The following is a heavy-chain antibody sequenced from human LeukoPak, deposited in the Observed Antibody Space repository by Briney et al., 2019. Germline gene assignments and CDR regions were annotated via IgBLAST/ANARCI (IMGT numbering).Heavy chain of an antibody. CDR1: GYSISSGYY. CDR3: ARDGNSGTDAFDI. D-gene: IGHD1-26*01. V-gene: IGHV4-38-2*02. J-gene: IGHJ3*02. CDR2: IYHSGST. Sequence: SETLSPTCTVSGYSISSGYYWGWIRPPPGKGLEWIGSIYHSGSTYYNPSLKSRVTISVDTSKNQFSLKLSSVTAADTAVYYCARDGNSGTDAFDIWGQGAMVTVSS.